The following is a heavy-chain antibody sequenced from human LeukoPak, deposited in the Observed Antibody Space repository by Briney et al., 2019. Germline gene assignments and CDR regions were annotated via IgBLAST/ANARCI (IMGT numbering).Heavy chain of an antibody. CDR1: GGSISSGDHY. D-gene: IGHD2-15*01. V-gene: IGHV4-31*03. J-gene: IGHJ4*02. CDR2: IYYSGST. CDR3: ARGRGRGGFSAFDY. Sequence: SETLSLTCTVSGGSISSGDHYWSWIRQHPGKGLEWIGYIYYSGSTYYNPSLKSRVTISVDTSKNQFSLKLSSVTAADTAVYYCARGRGRGGFSAFDYWGQGALVTVSS.